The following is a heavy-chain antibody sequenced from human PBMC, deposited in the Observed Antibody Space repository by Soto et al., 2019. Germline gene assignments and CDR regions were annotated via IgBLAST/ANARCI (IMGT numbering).Heavy chain of an antibody. D-gene: IGHD3-16*01. Sequence: SETLSLTCTVSGGSISSSSYYWGWIRQPPGKGLEWIGSIYYSGSTYYNPSLKSRVTISVDTSKNQFSLKLSSVTAADTAVYYCARQGVGGSYYYYYGMDVWGQGTTVTVS. J-gene: IGHJ6*02. CDR2: IYYSGST. CDR1: GGSISSSSYY. V-gene: IGHV4-39*01. CDR3: ARQGVGGSYYYYYGMDV.